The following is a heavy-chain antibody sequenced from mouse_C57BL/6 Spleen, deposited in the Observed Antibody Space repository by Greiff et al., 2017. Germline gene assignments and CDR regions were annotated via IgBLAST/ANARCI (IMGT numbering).Heavy chain of an antibody. D-gene: IGHD2-5*01. V-gene: IGHV1-59*01. CDR3: ARRAYYSNYLGFFDY. CDR2: IDPSDSYT. Sequence: VQLQQPGAELVRPGTSVKLSCKASGYTFTSYWMHWVKQRPGQGLEWIGVIDPSDSYTNYNQKFKGKATLTVDTSSSTAYMQLRSLTSEDSAVYYCARRAYYSNYLGFFDYWGQGTTLTVSS. J-gene: IGHJ2*01. CDR1: GYTFTSYW.